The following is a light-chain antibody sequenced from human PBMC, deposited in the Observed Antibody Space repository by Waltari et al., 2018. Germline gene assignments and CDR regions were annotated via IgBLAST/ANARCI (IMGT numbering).Light chain of an antibody. J-gene: IGKJ3*01. V-gene: IGKV1-8*01. Sequence: AIRMTQSPSSFSASTGDRVTITCRASQDIASFLAWYQQKPGKAPNLLIYAASTLQSGVPSRFSVSGSGTDFTLTISWLQSEDFATYYCQQYYNYPFTCGPGTKVDIK. CDR3: QQYYNYPFT. CDR1: QDIASF. CDR2: AAS.